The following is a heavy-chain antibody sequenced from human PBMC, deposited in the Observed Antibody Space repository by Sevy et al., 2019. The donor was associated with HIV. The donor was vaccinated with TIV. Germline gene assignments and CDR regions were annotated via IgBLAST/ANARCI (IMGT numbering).Heavy chain of an antibody. D-gene: IGHD3-10*01. CDR2: CSGGSRTI. Sequence: GGSLRLSCAASGFTYGTHSMNWVRQAPGKGLEWVSYCSGGSRTIYYADSVKGRFTISRDNAKNSLSLQMNSLRVEDTAVYYCARDGRRGYDMDVWGQGTTVTVSS. V-gene: IGHV3-48*01. CDR1: GFTYGTHS. J-gene: IGHJ6*02. CDR3: ARDGRRGYDMDV.